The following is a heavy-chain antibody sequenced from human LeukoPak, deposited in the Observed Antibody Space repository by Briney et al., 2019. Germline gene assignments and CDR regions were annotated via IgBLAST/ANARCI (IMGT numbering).Heavy chain of an antibody. Sequence: QPGGSLRPSCAASGFIFRSYAMNWVRQAPGKGLEWVAGTSFDGGKNYYIDSVKGRFTISRDNSKNTLYLQMNILRAEDTAVYYCARALTVFRGVPNLDFWGQGTLVSVSS. D-gene: IGHD3-10*01. J-gene: IGHJ4*02. V-gene: IGHV3-30*04. CDR1: GFIFRSYA. CDR3: ARALTVFRGVPNLDF. CDR2: TSFDGGKN.